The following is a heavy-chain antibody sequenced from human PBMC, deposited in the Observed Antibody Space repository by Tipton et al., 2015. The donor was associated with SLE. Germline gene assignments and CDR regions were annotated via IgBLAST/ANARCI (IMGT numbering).Heavy chain of an antibody. D-gene: IGHD2-2*01. J-gene: IGHJ6*03. V-gene: IGHV1-69*01. CDR3: ARAYIVVGYMDV. Sequence: QSGPEVKKPGSSVKVSCKASGGTFSSYAISWVRQAPGQGLEWMGGIIPILGIANYAQKFQGRVTITADESTSTAYMELSSLRSEDTAVYYCARAYIVVGYMDVWGKGTTVTVSS. CDR1: GGTFSSYA. CDR2: IIPILGIA.